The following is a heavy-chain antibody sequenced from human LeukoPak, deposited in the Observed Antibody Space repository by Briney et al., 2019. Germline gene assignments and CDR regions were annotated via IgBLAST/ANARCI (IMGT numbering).Heavy chain of an antibody. D-gene: IGHD3-3*01. Sequence: SETLSLTCTVSGGSISSYYWGWIRQPPGKGLEWIGYIYYSGSTNYNPSLKSRVTISVDTSKNQFSLKLSSVTAADTAVYYCARYTIFRSVFDYWGQGTLVTVSS. V-gene: IGHV4-59*08. CDR1: GGSISSYY. J-gene: IGHJ4*02. CDR2: IYYSGST. CDR3: ARYTIFRSVFDY.